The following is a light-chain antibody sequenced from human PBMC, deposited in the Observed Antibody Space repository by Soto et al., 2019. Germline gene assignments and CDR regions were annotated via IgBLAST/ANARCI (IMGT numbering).Light chain of an antibody. Sequence: EIVSAQSPGTLSLSPGERATLSCRASQTISSRYLTWYQQKPGQVPRLLIYGASSRATGIPDRFSGSGSGTDFTLTISILEPEDVAVYYCQHSGNSHGTFGQGTKVDIK. V-gene: IGKV3-20*01. CDR1: QTISSRY. J-gene: IGKJ1*01. CDR2: GAS. CDR3: QHSGNSHGT.